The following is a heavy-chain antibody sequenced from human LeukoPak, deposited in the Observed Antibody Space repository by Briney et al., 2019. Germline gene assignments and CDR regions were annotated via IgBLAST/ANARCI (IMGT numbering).Heavy chain of an antibody. D-gene: IGHD1-26*01. V-gene: IGHV3-30-3*01. CDR2: ISYDGSNK. J-gene: IGHJ3*02. CDR1: GFTFSSYA. CDR3: ARGGSSGSCQQAFDI. Sequence: PGGSLRLSCAASGFTFSSYAMHWVRQAPGKGLEWVAVISYDGSNKYYADSVKGRFTISRDNSKNTLYLQMNSLRAEDTAVYYCARGGSSGSCQQAFDIWGQGTMVTVSS.